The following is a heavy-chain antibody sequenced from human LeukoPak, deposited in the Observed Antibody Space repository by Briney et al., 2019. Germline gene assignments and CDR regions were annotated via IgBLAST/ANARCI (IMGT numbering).Heavy chain of an antibody. Sequence: ASVKVSCKASGCTFSSYAISWVRQAPGQGLEWMGGIIPIFGTANYAQKFQGRVTITADKSTSTAYMELSSLRSEDTAVYYCARDRRGPYGSGSYYFDYWGQGTLVTVSS. V-gene: IGHV1-69*06. CDR3: ARDRRGPYGSGSYYFDY. J-gene: IGHJ4*02. CDR2: IIPIFGTA. D-gene: IGHD3-10*01. CDR1: GCTFSSYA.